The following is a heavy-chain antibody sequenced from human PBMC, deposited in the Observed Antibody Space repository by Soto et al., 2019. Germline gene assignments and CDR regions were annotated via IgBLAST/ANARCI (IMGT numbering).Heavy chain of an antibody. D-gene: IGHD3-22*01. Sequence: GGSLRLYCAASGFIFSYYGMHWVRQAPGKGLEWVALIYYDGSYENYADSVKGRFTISRDNSKSTLWLQMNSLRVKDTAVYYCAKSGGGCYDSDTDHSGGLLTGPSWGQGTLVTVSS. CDR3: AKSGGGCYDSDTDHSGGLLTGPS. V-gene: IGHV3-33*06. CDR1: GFIFSYYG. CDR2: IYYDGSYE. J-gene: IGHJ4*02.